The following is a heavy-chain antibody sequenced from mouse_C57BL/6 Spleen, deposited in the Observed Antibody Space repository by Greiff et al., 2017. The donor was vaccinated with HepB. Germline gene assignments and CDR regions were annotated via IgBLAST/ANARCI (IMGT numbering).Heavy chain of an antibody. Sequence: EVMLVESGGGLVKPGGSLKLSCAASGFTFSDYGMHWVRQAPEKGLEWVAYISSGSSTIYYADTVQGRFTISRDNAKNTLFLQMTSLRSEDTAMYDCYRNDYYGSSYSYWYFDDWGTGTTVTVSS. V-gene: IGHV5-17*01. CDR1: GFTFSDYG. CDR2: ISSGSSTI. D-gene: IGHD1-1*01. CDR3: YRNDYYGSSYSYWYFDD. J-gene: IGHJ1*03.